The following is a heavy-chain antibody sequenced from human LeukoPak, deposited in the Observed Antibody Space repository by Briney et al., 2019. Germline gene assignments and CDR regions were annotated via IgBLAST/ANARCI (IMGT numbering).Heavy chain of an antibody. J-gene: IGHJ5*02. Sequence: PGGSLRLSCAASGFTFSDYYMSWIRQAPGKGLEWVSYISSSGSTIYYADSVKGRFTISRDTSRNTLYLQMNSLRVEDTAVYYCAKDLMRDRWFGESWGQGTLVTVSS. V-gene: IGHV3-11*04. CDR3: AKDLMRDRWFGES. D-gene: IGHD3-10*01. CDR1: GFTFSDYY. CDR2: ISSSGSTI.